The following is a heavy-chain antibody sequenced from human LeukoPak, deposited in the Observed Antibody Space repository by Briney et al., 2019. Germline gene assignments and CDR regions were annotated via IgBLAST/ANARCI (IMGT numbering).Heavy chain of an antibody. J-gene: IGHJ5*02. Sequence: PGGSLRLSCAASGFTFSSYSMNWVRQAPGKGLEWVSSISSSSSYIYYADSVKGRFTISRVNAKNSLYLQMNSLRAEDTAVYYCARGPQWPYNWFDPWGQGALVTVSS. CDR2: ISSSSSYI. CDR1: GFTFSSYS. CDR3: ARGPQWPYNWFDP. D-gene: IGHD6-19*01. V-gene: IGHV3-21*01.